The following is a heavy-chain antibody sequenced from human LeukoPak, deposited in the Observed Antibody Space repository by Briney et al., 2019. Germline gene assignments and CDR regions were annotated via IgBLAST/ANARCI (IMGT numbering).Heavy chain of an antibody. J-gene: IGHJ5*02. CDR1: GYSFSTYW. Sequence: KPGESLKISCKGSGYSFSTYWIGWVRQMPGKGLEWMGIIYPSNSDTRYSPSFQGQVTISVDKSISTAYLQWSSLKASDTAMYYCARQGDGYINNYFDPWGQGTLVTVSS. V-gene: IGHV5-51*01. CDR2: IYPSNSDT. D-gene: IGHD5-24*01. CDR3: ARQGDGYINNYFDP.